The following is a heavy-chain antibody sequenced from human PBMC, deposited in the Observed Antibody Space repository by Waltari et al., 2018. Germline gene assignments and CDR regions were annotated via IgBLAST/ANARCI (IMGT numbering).Heavy chain of an antibody. D-gene: IGHD3-22*01. V-gene: IGHV4-59*01. CDR3: ARVNTMIEDYYYGMDV. CDR1: GCPISSYY. J-gene: IGHJ6*02. Sequence: QVQLQESGTGLVTPSETLSLTCTVSGCPISSYYWRWIRQPPGKGLEWIGYIYYSGSTNYNPSLKSRVTISVDTSKNQFSLKLSSVTAADTAVYYCARVNTMIEDYYYGMDVWGQGTTVTVSS. CDR2: IYYSGST.